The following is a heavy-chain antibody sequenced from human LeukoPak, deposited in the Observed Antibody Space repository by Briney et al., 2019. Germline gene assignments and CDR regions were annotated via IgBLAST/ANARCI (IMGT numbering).Heavy chain of an antibody. CDR1: GGSISSGVYS. CDR2: IYYSGTT. CDR3: ARAPGYCCVNTCYRHFDY. J-gene: IGHJ4*02. D-gene: IGHD2-15*01. Sequence: SETLSLTCAVSGGSISSGVYSWSWVRQPPGKGLEWIGSIYYSGTTYFNPSLKSRVTISVDTSKNQFSLKLSSVTAADTAMYYCARAPGYCCVNTCYRHFDYWGQGTLVTVSS. V-gene: IGHV4-39*07.